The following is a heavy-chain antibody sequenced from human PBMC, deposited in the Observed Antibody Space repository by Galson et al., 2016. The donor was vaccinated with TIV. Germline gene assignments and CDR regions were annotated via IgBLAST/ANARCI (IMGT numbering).Heavy chain of an antibody. CDR3: AKGIGAGWKGPTLDH. V-gene: IGHV3-9*01. Sequence: SLRLSCAASGFTFEDYAMHWVRQAPGKGLEWVSGINWNSGRMGYADSVKGRFTISRDNAKNSLYLQLNSLSGEDTALYYCAKGIGAGWKGPTLDHWGRGTLVSVSS. J-gene: IGHJ4*02. CDR2: INWNSGRM. D-gene: IGHD6-19*01. CDR1: GFTFEDYA.